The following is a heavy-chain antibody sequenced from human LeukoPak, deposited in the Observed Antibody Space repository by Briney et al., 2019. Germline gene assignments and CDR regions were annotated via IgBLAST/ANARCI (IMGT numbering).Heavy chain of an antibody. Sequence: GGSLRLSCAASGFTFSTYSMNWVRQAPGKGLEWVSYISVSTSTISYADSVKGRFTISRDNAKNSLYLQMNSLRDEDTAVYFCARSQGGNTLWFDPWGQGTLVTVSS. CDR3: ARSQGGNTLWFDP. CDR2: ISVSTSTI. D-gene: IGHD4-23*01. CDR1: GFTFSTYS. V-gene: IGHV3-48*02. J-gene: IGHJ5*02.